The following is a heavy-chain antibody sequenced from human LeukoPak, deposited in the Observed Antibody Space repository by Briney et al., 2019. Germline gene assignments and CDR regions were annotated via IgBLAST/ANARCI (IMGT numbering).Heavy chain of an antibody. Sequence: GASVKVSCKASGYTFTSYYMHWVRQAPGQGLEWMGIINPSGGSTNYAQKFQGRVTMTRDTSISTAYMELSRLRSDDTAVYYCARSQWLIDASIDYWGQGTLVTVSS. CDR1: GYTFTSYY. J-gene: IGHJ4*02. CDR2: INPSGGST. CDR3: ARSQWLIDASIDY. V-gene: IGHV1-2*02. D-gene: IGHD6-19*01.